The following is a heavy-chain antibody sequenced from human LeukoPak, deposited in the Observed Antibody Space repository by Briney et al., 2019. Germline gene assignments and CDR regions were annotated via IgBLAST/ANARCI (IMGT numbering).Heavy chain of an antibody. V-gene: IGHV3-48*03. J-gene: IGHJ4*02. CDR1: GFAFSSYQ. CDR2: ISSSGSTK. D-gene: IGHD3-16*01. Sequence: GGSLRLSCAASGFAFSSYQMNWVRQAPGKGLAWVSFISSSGSTKYYADSVKGRFTTSRDNAKNSLYLQMNSLRAEDTAVYYCARDLGGGTGFDYWGQGTLVTVSS. CDR3: ARDLGGGTGFDY.